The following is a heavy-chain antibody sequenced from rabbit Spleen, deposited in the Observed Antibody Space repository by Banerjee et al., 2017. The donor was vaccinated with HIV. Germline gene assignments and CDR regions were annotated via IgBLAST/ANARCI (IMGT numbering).Heavy chain of an antibody. D-gene: IGHD4-2*01. CDR2: IDVVKSGST. Sequence: QEQLEESGGELVKPGASLTLTCKASGLDFSSRYWICWVRQAPGKGLEWIACIDVVKSGSTYYETWAKGRFTISKTSSTTVTLQMTSLTAADTATYFCARDSAGREDFNLWGQGTLVTVS. CDR3: ARDSAGREDFNL. V-gene: IGHV1S45*01. J-gene: IGHJ4*01. CDR1: GLDFSSRYW.